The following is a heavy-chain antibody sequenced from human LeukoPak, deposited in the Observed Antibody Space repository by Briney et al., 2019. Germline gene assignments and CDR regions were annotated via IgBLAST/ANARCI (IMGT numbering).Heavy chain of an antibody. V-gene: IGHV4-34*01. CDR3: ARGRYCSADICSGGDAFDI. CDR2: INPSGRI. J-gene: IGHJ3*02. D-gene: IGHD2-15*01. CDR1: GGSFSGYY. Sequence: SETLSLTCAVYGGSFSGYYWTWIRQAPGKGLEWIGEINPSGRISYNPSLKSRLTISVDASKNQFSLNLRSLTAADTAVYYCARGRYCSADICSGGDAFDIWGQGTMVSVSS.